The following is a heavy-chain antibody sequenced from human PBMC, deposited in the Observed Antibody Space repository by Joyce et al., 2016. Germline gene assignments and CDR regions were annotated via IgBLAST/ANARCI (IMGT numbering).Heavy chain of an antibody. CDR3: AVAVVVTAIPDY. D-gene: IGHD2-21*02. CDR1: GFSFDSYG. Sequence: VQLVESGGGVVHPGGSLSLYCAASGFSFDSYGMHWVRQTPGRVLECVAIIWHDGSKKYYADSVRGRFTSARDNSKSTVDLQMKGLTVDDTAVYYCAVAVVVTAIPDYWGPGTLVTVSS. J-gene: IGHJ4*02. V-gene: IGHV3-33*01. CDR2: IWHDGSKK.